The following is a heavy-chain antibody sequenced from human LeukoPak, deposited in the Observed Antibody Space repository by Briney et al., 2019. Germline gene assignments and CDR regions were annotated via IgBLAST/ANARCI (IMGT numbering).Heavy chain of an antibody. J-gene: IGHJ4*02. CDR3: ARQPLVRDCGGDCEFDY. CDR2: IDPTDSYT. D-gene: IGHD2-21*02. CDR1: GYNFTTYW. Sequence: GESLKISCKGSGYNFTTYWISWVRQMPGKGLEWMGRIDPTDSYTNYSPSFEGHVTISADKSISTAYLQWGSLKASDAAIYYCARQPLVRDCGGDCEFDYWGQGTRVSVSS. V-gene: IGHV5-10-1*01.